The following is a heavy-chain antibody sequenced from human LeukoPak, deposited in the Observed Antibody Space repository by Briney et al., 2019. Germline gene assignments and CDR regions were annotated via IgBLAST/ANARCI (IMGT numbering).Heavy chain of an antibody. CDR1: GFTVSSNY. V-gene: IGHV3-53*04. Sequence: GGSLRLSCAASGFTVSSNYMSWVRQAPGKGLEWVSVIYSGGSTYYADSVKGRFTISRHNSKNTLYLQMNSLRAEDTAVYYCAKDLIVVVPAASFYGMDVWGQGTTVTVSS. CDR2: IYSGGST. J-gene: IGHJ6*02. D-gene: IGHD2-2*01. CDR3: AKDLIVVVPAASFYGMDV.